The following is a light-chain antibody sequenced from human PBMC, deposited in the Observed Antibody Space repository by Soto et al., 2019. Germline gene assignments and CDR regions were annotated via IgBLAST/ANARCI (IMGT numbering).Light chain of an antibody. V-gene: IGLV2-11*01. CDR3: CSYAGSCVV. CDR1: NSDVGGYNY. Sequence: SVLTQPRSVSGSPGQSVTISCTGTNSDVGGYNYVSWYQQHPGKAPKLMIYDVSKRPSGVPDRFSGSRSGNTASLTISGLQADDEADYYCCSYAGSCVVFGGGTKLTVL. J-gene: IGLJ2*01. CDR2: DVS.